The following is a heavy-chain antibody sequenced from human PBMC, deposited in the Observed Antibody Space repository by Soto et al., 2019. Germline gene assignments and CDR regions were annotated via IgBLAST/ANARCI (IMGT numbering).Heavy chain of an antibody. CDR3: AGRVESQDY. J-gene: IGHJ4*02. V-gene: IGHV3-30-3*01. Sequence: QVQLVESGGGVVQPGRSLSLSCAASGFTFSSYTMHCVRQAPGKGLEWVALISYDGSDKYYADSVKGRFTISRDNSKNSLYLQMTSLRADDPVVYYWAGRVESQDYWGQETLVTVCS. CDR1: GFTFSSYT. CDR2: ISYDGSDK.